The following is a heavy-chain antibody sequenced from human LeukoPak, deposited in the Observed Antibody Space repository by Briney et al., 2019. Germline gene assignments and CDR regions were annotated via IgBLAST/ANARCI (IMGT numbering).Heavy chain of an antibody. J-gene: IGHJ3*02. CDR3: ARGYCSGGNCYSNAFDI. V-gene: IGHV4-34*01. CDR2: INQSGST. D-gene: IGHD2-15*01. Sequence: PSETLSLTCGVYGGSFSGHYWSWIRQPPGKGLEWIGEINQSGSTNYNSSLKSRVTISVDTSKNQFSLELSSVTAADTAVYFCARGYCSGGNCYSNAFDIWGQGTMVTVSS. CDR1: GGSFSGHY.